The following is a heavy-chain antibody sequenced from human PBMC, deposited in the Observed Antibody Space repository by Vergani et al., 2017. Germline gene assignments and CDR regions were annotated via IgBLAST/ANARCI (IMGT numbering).Heavy chain of an antibody. D-gene: IGHD2-15*01. J-gene: IGHJ5*02. CDR1: NDSVSNTFYY. Sequence: QVQLQESGPGLVKPSETLSLTCTVSNDSVSNTFYYWGWIRQTPGKGLEWIGSIYYSGSTYYNPSLESPVTMSVDTSKSPFSLKLSSVAAADTAVYYCTGHWAVVAANKWFDPWGQGTLVTVSS. V-gene: IGHV4-39*01. CDR2: IYYSGST. CDR3: TGHWAVVAANKWFDP.